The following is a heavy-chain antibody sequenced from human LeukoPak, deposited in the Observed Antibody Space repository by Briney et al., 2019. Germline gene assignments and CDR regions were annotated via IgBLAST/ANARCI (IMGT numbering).Heavy chain of an antibody. CDR3: ARSVTTVTTGLDY. CDR1: GFTFSSYA. D-gene: IGHD4-17*01. V-gene: IGHV3-64*01. Sequence: GGSLRLSCAASGFTFSSYAMHWVRQAPGKGLEYVSAISSDGGSTYYANSVKGRFTISRDNSKNTLYLQMGSLRAEDMAVYYCARSVTTVTTGLDYWGQGPLVTVSS. J-gene: IGHJ4*02. CDR2: ISSDGGST.